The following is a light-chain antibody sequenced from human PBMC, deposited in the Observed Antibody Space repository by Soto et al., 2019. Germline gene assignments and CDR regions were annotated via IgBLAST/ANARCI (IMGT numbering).Light chain of an antibody. V-gene: IGKV1-12*02. CDR3: QQSDNFPFT. CDR2: GTS. J-gene: IGKJ3*01. CDR1: QNINGW. Sequence: DIQMTQSPSSVSASVGDRVTITCRASQNINGWLAWYQQKPGKAPQLLISGTSTLQTGVPSRFSGSASGSDFTLTISSLQPEDFVTYFCQQSDNFPFTFGPGTKVDIK.